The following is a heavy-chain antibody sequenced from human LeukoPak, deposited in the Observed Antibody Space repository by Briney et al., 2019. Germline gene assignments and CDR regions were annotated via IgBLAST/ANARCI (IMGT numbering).Heavy chain of an antibody. V-gene: IGHV3-21*04. D-gene: IGHD2-15*01. CDR1: GFSFSTSM. J-gene: IGHJ5*02. CDR3: AREGVAATYNWFDP. Sequence: GGSLRLSCAASGFSFSTSMMSWVRRVPGQGLEWVSTILQDAETTYYADSVKGRFTISRDNAKNSLYLQMSSLRAEDTAVYYCAREGVAATYNWFDPWGQGTLVTVSS. CDR2: ILQDAETT.